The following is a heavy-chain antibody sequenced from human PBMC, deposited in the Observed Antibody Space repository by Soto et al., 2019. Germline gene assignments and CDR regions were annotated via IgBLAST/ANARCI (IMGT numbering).Heavy chain of an antibody. J-gene: IGHJ4*02. CDR2: ISSSGVT. D-gene: IGHD5-12*01. CDR1: GYTFYSSA. V-gene: IGHV1-18*04. Sequence: QVRLVQSGPEVKKPEASVKVSCKASGYTFYSSAISWVRQAPGQGPEWMGWISSSGVTNYAQNFQGRVTLTVDSSTTTAYTEVRSLSSADTAIYYCARDHGGYGTFDYWGQGTLVTVSS. CDR3: ARDHGGYGTFDY.